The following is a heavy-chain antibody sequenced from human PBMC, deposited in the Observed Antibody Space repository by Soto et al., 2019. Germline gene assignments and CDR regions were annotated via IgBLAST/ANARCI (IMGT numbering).Heavy chain of an antibody. J-gene: IGHJ4*02. CDR1: GYSFTSYG. D-gene: IGHD6-13*01. CDR3: ARVQAAAGTNHFDY. Sequence: ASVKVSWKASGYSFTSYGISWVRQAPGQGLEWVGWISPNNGDTNYAQKLQGRVTMTTDTSTRTAYMELRSLRSDDTAVYYCARVQAAAGTNHFDYWGQGTLVTVSS. CDR2: ISPNNGDT. V-gene: IGHV1-18*01.